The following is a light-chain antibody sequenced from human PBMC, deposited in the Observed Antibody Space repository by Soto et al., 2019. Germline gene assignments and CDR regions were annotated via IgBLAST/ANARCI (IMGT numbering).Light chain of an antibody. CDR1: QSISRS. V-gene: IGKV3-11*01. CDR3: QQHSDLPLFT. CDR2: DAS. J-gene: IGKJ3*01. Sequence: EVVLPQSPGTLSLSPGERATLSCRASQSISRSVAWYQHRPGQAPRLLNYDASNRATGIPARFSGSGSGTDFTLTIAGLETEEFAVYYYQQHSDLPLFTFGPGTKVDIK.